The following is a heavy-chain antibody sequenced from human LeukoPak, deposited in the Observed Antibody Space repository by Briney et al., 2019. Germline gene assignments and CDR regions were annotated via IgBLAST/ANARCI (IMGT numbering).Heavy chain of an antibody. D-gene: IGHD3-10*01. J-gene: IGHJ4*02. CDR2: IYTSGST. CDR1: GGSISSGSYY. CDR3: ARGTKYYYGSGPFDY. Sequence: SETLSLTCTVSGGSISSGSYYWSWIRQPAGKGLEWIGRIYTSGSTNYNPSLKSRVTISVDTSKNQFSLKLSSVTAADTAVYYYARGTKYYYGSGPFDYWGQGTLVTVSS. V-gene: IGHV4-61*02.